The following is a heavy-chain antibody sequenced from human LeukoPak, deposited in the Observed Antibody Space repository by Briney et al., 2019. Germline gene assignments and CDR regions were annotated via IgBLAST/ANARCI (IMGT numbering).Heavy chain of an antibody. CDR1: GYIFTNYY. Sequence: RASVKVSCKASGYIFTNYYIHWVRQAPGQGLEWMGIINPSIGTTSYAQKFQGRITMTRDTSTSTIYMELSSLRSEDTAVYYCAKIVGASNGYFDYWGQGTLVTVSS. CDR2: INPSIGTT. CDR3: AKIVGASNGYFDY. V-gene: IGHV1-46*01. D-gene: IGHD1-26*01. J-gene: IGHJ4*02.